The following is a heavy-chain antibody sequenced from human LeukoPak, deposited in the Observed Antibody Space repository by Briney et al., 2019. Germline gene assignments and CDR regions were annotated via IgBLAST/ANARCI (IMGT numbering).Heavy chain of an antibody. D-gene: IGHD2-21*02. V-gene: IGHV3-15*01. Sequence: PGGSLRLSCAASGFTFSNAWMSWVRQAPGKGLEWVGRIKSKTDGGTTDYAAPVKGRFTISRDDSKNTLYPQMNSLKTEDTAVYYCTTDNTAYYFDYWGQGTLVTVSS. CDR3: TTDNTAYYFDY. CDR1: GFTFSNAW. CDR2: IKSKTDGGTT. J-gene: IGHJ4*02.